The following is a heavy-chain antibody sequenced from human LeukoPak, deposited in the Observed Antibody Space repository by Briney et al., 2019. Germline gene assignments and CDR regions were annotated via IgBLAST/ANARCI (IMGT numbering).Heavy chain of an antibody. V-gene: IGHV4-39*07. CDR2: IYFTGTTV. Sequence: SETLSLTCTVSGGSVTSSTHFWGWVRQAPGKGLEWIGSIYFTGTTVFYNPSLKSRVTLSVDTSKNQFFLSLNSLTDADTAVYYCAREESGTSPSYVFYFYIDVWGRGTTVTVSS. D-gene: IGHD6-25*01. CDR3: AREESGTSPSYVFYFYIDV. CDR1: GGSVTSSTHF. J-gene: IGHJ6*03.